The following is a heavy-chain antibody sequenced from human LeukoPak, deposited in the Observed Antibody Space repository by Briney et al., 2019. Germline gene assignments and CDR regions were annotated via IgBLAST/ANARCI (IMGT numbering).Heavy chain of an antibody. D-gene: IGHD2-2*01. CDR2: IYYSGNT. V-gene: IGHV4-59*01. Sequence: PSETLSLTCTVSGGSISNYYWSWIRQPPGKGLEWIGYIYYSGNTNYNPSLKSRVTISVDTSKNQFSLKLNSVTAADTAVYYCARVRYCSTNRCYDREFDNWGQGTLVIVSS. CDR3: ARVRYCSTNRCYDREFDN. J-gene: IGHJ4*02. CDR1: GGSISNYY.